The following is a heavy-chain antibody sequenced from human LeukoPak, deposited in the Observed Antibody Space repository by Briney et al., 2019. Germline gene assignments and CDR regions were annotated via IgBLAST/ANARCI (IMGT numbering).Heavy chain of an antibody. V-gene: IGHV1-18*01. J-gene: IGHJ4*02. CDR2: ISAYNGNT. Sequence: GASVKVSCKASGYTFTSYGISWVRQAPGQGLEWMGWISAYNGNTNYAQKLQGRITMTTDTSTSTAYMELRSLRSDDTAVYYCARTTDFWSGYGYFDYWGQGTLVTVSS. D-gene: IGHD3-3*01. CDR1: GYTFTSYG. CDR3: ARTTDFWSGYGYFDY.